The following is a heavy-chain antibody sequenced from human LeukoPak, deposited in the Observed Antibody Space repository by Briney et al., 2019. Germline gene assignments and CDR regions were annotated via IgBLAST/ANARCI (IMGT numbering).Heavy chain of an antibody. CDR1: GFTFSSYG. CDR3: ARDRFLEWSRYYYGMDV. D-gene: IGHD3-3*01. V-gene: IGHV3-33*01. CDR2: IWYDGSNK. J-gene: IGHJ6*02. Sequence: GGSLRLSCAASGFTFSSYGMHWVRQAPGKGLEWVAVIWYDGSNKYYADSVKGRFTISRDNSKNTLYLQMNSLRAEDTAVYYCARDRFLEWSRYYYGMDVWGQGTTVTVSS.